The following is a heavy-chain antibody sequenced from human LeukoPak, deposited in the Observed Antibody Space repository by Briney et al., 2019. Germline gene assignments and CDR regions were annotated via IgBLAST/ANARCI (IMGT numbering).Heavy chain of an antibody. Sequence: PSETLSLTCTVSGGTISSSSYYWGWIRQPPGKGLEWIGSMYYSGSAYYNSSLKSRVTISEDTSKIQLSLKLSSVTAADTAVYYCARVSDYGDPQTLYYYYGMDVWGQGTTVTVSS. J-gene: IGHJ6*02. V-gene: IGHV4-39*07. CDR3: ARVSDYGDPQTLYYYYGMDV. CDR1: GGTISSSSYY. CDR2: MYYSGSA. D-gene: IGHD4-17*01.